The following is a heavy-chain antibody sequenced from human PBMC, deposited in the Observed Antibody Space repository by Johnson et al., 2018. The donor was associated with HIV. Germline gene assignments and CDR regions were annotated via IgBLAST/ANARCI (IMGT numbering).Heavy chain of an antibody. Sequence: QVQLVESGGGLVQPGWSLRLSCAASGFTFSSYWMSWIRQAPGKGLEWVAVISYDGSNKYYADSVKGRFTISRDNSKNTLYLQMNSLRAEDTAVYYCARDTRSSSSGRHDAFDIWGQGTMVTVSS. V-gene: IGHV3-30*03. J-gene: IGHJ3*02. CDR3: ARDTRSSSSGRHDAFDI. CDR1: GFTFSSYW. D-gene: IGHD6-6*01. CDR2: ISYDGSNK.